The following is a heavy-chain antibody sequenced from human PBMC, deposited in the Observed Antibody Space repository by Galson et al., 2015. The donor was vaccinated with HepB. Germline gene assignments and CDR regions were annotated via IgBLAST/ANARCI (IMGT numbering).Heavy chain of an antibody. D-gene: IGHD2-2*01. CDR1: DDSIRSHS. J-gene: IGHJ4*02. CDR3: ARERVGGDFDH. Sequence: SETLSLTCTVSDDSIRSHSWTWIRQPPGKGLEYIGYIFSTGSSNYNPFLKSRVTMSVDTSKNQFSLRLSSVTAADTAVYYCARERVGGDFDHWGQGTPVTVSS. CDR2: IFSTGSS. V-gene: IGHV4-4*08.